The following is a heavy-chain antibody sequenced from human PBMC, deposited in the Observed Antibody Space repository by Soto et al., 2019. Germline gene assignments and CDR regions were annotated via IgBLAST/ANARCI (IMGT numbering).Heavy chain of an antibody. J-gene: IGHJ5*02. V-gene: IGHV2-5*02. CDR3: APRLRDYGLGRERANYFDP. D-gene: IGHD3-10*01. CDR1: GFSLSTTGVG. CDR2: IYWDDDK. Sequence: QITLKESGPTLVRPTQTLTLTCTFSGFSLSTTGVGVGWIRQPPGKALAWLALIYWDDDKRYSPSLKSRLTITKDTSKNEVILTMTNMDPVDTATYYCAPRLRDYGLGRERANYFDPGGQGTMVTVSS.